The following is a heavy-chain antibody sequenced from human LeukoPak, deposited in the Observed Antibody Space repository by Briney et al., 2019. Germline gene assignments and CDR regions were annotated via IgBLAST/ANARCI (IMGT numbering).Heavy chain of an antibody. D-gene: IGHD3-3*01. J-gene: IGHJ5*02. Sequence: SQTLSLTCTVSGGSISSGSYYWSWIRQPAGKGLEWIGRIYTSGSTNYNPSLKSRVTISVDTSKNQFSLKLSSVTAADTAVYFCARGHYDFWSGYYIRWFDPWGQGTLVTVSS. V-gene: IGHV4-61*02. CDR2: IYTSGST. CDR1: GGSISSGSYY. CDR3: ARGHYDFWSGYYIRWFDP.